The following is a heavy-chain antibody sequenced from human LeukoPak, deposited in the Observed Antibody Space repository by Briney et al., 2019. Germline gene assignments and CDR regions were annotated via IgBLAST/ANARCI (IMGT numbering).Heavy chain of an antibody. Sequence: PGGSLRLSCAASGFTFSSYGMHWVRQAPGKGLEWVAFIRYDGSNKYYADSVKGRFTISRDNSKSTLYLQMNSLRAEDTAVYYCAKSPRPYCSGGSCYPDYWGQGTLVTVSS. CDR1: GFTFSSYG. CDR2: IRYDGSNK. V-gene: IGHV3-30*02. J-gene: IGHJ4*02. CDR3: AKSPRPYCSGGSCYPDY. D-gene: IGHD2-15*01.